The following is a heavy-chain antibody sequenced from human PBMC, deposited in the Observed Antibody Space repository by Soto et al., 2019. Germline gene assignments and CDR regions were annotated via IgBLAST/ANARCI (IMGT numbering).Heavy chain of an antibody. J-gene: IGHJ4*02. Sequence: ASVKVSCKASGSTFTSYGISWVRQAPGQGLEWMGWISAYNGNTNYAQKLQGRVTMTTDTSTSTAYMELRSLRSDDTAVYYCARVMGATYYYDSSGLYYFDYWGQGTLVTVSS. D-gene: IGHD3-22*01. CDR2: ISAYNGNT. CDR1: GSTFTSYG. V-gene: IGHV1-18*01. CDR3: ARVMGATYYYDSSGLYYFDY.